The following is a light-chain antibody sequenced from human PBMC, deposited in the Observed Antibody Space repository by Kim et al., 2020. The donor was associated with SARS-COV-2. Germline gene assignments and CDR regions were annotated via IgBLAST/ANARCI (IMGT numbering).Light chain of an antibody. J-gene: IGLJ2*01. CDR1: SGNIADNY. V-gene: IGLV6-57*03. CDR2: EDS. CDR3: QSYDISNVI. Sequence: GNTVTISCTRTSGNIADNYVQWYQQRPGSAPTIVIYEDSEGPSGVPDRFSGSIDTSSSSASLTISGLKTEDEADYYCQSYDISNVIFGGGTQLTVL.